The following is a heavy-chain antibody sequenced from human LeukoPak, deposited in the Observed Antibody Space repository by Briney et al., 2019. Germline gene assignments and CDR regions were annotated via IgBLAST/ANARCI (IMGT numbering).Heavy chain of an antibody. Sequence: AASVRVSCKASGGTFSSYAISWVRQAPGQGLEWMGGIIPILGIANYAQKFQGRVTITADKSTSTAYMELSSLRSEDTAVYYCARDRRVYYYDSSGSNYFDYWGQGTLVTVSS. CDR2: IIPILGIA. J-gene: IGHJ4*02. CDR3: ARDRRVYYYDSSGSNYFDY. CDR1: GGTFSSYA. V-gene: IGHV1-69*10. D-gene: IGHD3-22*01.